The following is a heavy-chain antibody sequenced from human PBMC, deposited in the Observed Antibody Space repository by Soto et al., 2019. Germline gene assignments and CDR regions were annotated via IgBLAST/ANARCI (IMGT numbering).Heavy chain of an antibody. D-gene: IGHD2-2*01. CDR1: GGSISSYY. CDR3: ARGHCTSTSCYPSDY. Sequence: PSETLSLTCTVSGGSISSYYWSWIRQPAGKGLEWIGRIYTSGSTDYNPSLKSRVTMSVDTSKNQFSLKLSSVTAADTAVYYCARGHCTSTSCYPSDYWGQGALVTVS. CDR2: IYTSGST. V-gene: IGHV4-4*07. J-gene: IGHJ4*02.